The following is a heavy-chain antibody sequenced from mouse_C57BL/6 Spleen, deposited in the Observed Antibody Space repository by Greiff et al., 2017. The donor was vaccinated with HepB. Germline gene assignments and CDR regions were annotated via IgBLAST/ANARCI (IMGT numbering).Heavy chain of an antibody. Sequence: VKVEESGPGLVAPSQSLSITCTVSGFSLTSYAISWVRQPPGKGLEWLGVIWTGGGTNYNSALKSRLSISKDNSKSQVFLKMNSLQTDDTARYYCARCPYGSSYYAMDYWGQGTSVTVSS. CDR3: ARCPYGSSYYAMDY. V-gene: IGHV2-9-1*01. CDR2: IWTGGGT. D-gene: IGHD1-1*01. CDR1: GFSLTSYA. J-gene: IGHJ4*01.